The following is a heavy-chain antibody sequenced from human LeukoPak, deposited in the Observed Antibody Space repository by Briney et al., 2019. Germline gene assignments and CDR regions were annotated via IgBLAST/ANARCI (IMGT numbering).Heavy chain of an antibody. V-gene: IGHV3-21*01. CDR1: GFTFSSYE. Sequence: GESLRLSCAASGFTFSSYEMNWVRQAPGKGLEWVSSISSSSYIYYADSVKGRFTISRDNAKNFLYLQTNSLRAEDTAVYYCARTYYDILTGYNPYFDYWGQGILVTVSS. J-gene: IGHJ4*02. CDR3: ARTYYDILTGYNPYFDY. D-gene: IGHD3-9*01. CDR2: ISSSSYI.